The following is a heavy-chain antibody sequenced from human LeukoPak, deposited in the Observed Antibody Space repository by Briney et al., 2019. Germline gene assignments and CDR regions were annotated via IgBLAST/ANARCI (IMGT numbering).Heavy chain of an antibody. V-gene: IGHV4-34*01. CDR3: ARGLSRPWFDP. Sequence: NPSETLSLTCAVYGGSFSGYYWSWIRQPPGKGLEWIGEINHSGSTNYNPSLKSRVTISVDTSKNHFSLKLSSVTAADTAVYYCARGLSRPWFDPWGQGTLVTVSS. CDR2: INHSGST. J-gene: IGHJ5*02. CDR1: GGSFSGYY.